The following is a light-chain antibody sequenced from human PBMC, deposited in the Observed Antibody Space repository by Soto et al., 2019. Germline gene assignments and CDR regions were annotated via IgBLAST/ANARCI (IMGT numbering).Light chain of an antibody. V-gene: IGKV1-33*01. CDR1: QYISNY. CDR3: QQYDSLPIT. Sequence: DIQMTQSPSSLSASVGDRVTFTCQASQYISNYLSWYQHKVGKAPKLLVYDASDLESGVPGRFSASGSGTHFSLTISGLQPDDFATYYCQQYDSLPITFGQGTRL. J-gene: IGKJ5*01. CDR2: DAS.